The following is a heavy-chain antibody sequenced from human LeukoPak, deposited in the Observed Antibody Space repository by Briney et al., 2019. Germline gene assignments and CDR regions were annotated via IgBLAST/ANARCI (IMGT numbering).Heavy chain of an antibody. J-gene: IGHJ6*03. Sequence: GGSLRLSCAASGFTFSSYAMSWVRQAPGKGLEWVSSISGSGGSTYYADSVKGRFTISRDNSKNTLYLQMNSLRVEDTAVYFCTRGGTMDVWGNGTTVTGSS. CDR1: GFTFSSYA. CDR2: ISGSGGST. CDR3: TRGGTMDV. V-gene: IGHV3-23*01.